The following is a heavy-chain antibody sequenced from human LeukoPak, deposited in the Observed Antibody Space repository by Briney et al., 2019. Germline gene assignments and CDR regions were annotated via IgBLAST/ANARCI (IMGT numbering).Heavy chain of an antibody. CDR1: GFTFNYYA. V-gene: IGHV3-23*01. J-gene: IGHJ4*02. CDR3: AKPTFHYYDSSGFPYYFDY. D-gene: IGHD3-22*01. CDR2: ILGGGDTT. Sequence: GGSLRLSCAASGFTFNYYAMNWVRQAPGKGLEWVSAILGGGDTTSYADSVKGRFTISRDNSKNTLYLQMNSLRAEDTAVYYCAKPTFHYYDSSGFPYYFDYWGQGTLVTVSS.